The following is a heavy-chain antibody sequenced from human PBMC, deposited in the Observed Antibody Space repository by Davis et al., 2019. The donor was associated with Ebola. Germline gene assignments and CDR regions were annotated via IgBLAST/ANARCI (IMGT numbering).Heavy chain of an antibody. J-gene: IGHJ6*02. Sequence: AASVKVSCRASGYTFTGYYMHWVRQAPGQGLEWMGWINPNSGGTNYAQKFQGWVTMTRDTSISTAYMELSRLRSDDTAVYYCAREVPSRYYYYGMDVWGQGTTVTVSS. CDR3: AREVPSRYYYYGMDV. CDR2: INPNSGGT. V-gene: IGHV1-2*04. CDR1: GYTFTGYY.